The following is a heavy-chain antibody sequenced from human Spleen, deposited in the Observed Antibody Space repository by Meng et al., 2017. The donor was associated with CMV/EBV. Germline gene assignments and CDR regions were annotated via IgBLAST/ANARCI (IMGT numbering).Heavy chain of an antibody. CDR2: ISDSGNS. D-gene: IGHD3-3*01. Sequence: SETLSLTCAVHGGSFSGYHWSWIRQPPGKALQWIGEISDSGNSNYNPSLKSRVTISVDTSKTQFSLKLSSVTAADTAVYYCARGFRITIFGPEGYFDLWGRGTLVTVSS. CDR3: ARGFRITIFGPEGYFDL. CDR1: GGSFSGYH. J-gene: IGHJ2*01. V-gene: IGHV4-34*01.